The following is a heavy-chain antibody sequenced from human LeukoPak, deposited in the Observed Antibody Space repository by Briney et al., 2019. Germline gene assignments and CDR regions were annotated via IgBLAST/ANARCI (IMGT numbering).Heavy chain of an antibody. V-gene: IGHV1-2*02. J-gene: IGHJ5*02. D-gene: IGHD5-24*01. Sequence: ASVKVSCKASGYSFTAFYIHWVRQAPGQGPEWMGWINPNYGNTKYVQKFQGRVTMTSDTSISTAYMELSRLTSDDTAVYYCARVDTTPYNYLDPWGQGTLVTVSS. CDR2: INPNYGNT. CDR3: ARVDTTPYNYLDP. CDR1: GYSFTAFY.